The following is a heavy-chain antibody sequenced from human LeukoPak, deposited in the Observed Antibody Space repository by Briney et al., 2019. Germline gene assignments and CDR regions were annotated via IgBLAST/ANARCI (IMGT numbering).Heavy chain of an antibody. CDR3: ATGAGTALFDY. V-gene: IGHV4-59*01. CDR2: IHYTGIT. Sequence: SETLSLTCFVSGGSISGSHWSWIRQSPGKGLEWIGYIHYTGITDYNPSLRSRVTLSIDLSKNQFSLRLSSVTAADTAVYYCATGAGTALFDYWGQGVLVSVSS. J-gene: IGHJ4*02. CDR1: GGSISGSH. D-gene: IGHD1-26*01.